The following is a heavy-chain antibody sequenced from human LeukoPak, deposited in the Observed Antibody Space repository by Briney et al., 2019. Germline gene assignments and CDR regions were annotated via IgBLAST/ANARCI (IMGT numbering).Heavy chain of an antibody. CDR1: GGSISSSSYY. V-gene: IGHV4-39*07. CDR3: ARGSYDFWSGYSTLDY. D-gene: IGHD3-3*01. Sequence: SGTLSLTCTVSGGSISSSSYYWGWIRQPPGKGLEWIVSIYYSGSTYYNPSLKSRVTISVDTSKDQFSLKLSSVTAADTAVYYCARGSYDFWSGYSTLDYWGQGTLVTVSS. J-gene: IGHJ4*02. CDR2: IYYSGST.